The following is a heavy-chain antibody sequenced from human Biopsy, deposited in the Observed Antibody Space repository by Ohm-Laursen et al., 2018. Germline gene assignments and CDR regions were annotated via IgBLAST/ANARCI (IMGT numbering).Heavy chain of an antibody. CDR2: VYFSGNT. CDR1: GGSIRGSTYY. V-gene: IGHV4-39*01. Sequence: SETLSLTCNVSGGSIRGSTYYWGWIRQTPGKGLEWIGSVYFSGNTYYNPSLGGRVTISVDTSKNQFSLKLISVTAADTAVYYCARQVDFWSGYVDYWGQGTLVAVSS. J-gene: IGHJ4*02. D-gene: IGHD3-3*01. CDR3: ARQVDFWSGYVDY.